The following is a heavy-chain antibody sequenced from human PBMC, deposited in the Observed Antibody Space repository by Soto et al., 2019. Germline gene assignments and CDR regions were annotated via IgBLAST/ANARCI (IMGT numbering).Heavy chain of an antibody. D-gene: IGHD6-6*01. V-gene: IGHV4-34*01. CDR3: ARDRMARAARPSAPFDY. J-gene: IGHJ4*02. CDR1: GGSFSGYY. CDR2: INHSGST. Sequence: SETLSLTCAVYGGSFSGYYWSWIRQPPLKGLEWIGEINHSGSTNYNPSLKSRVTISVDTSKNQFSLKLSSVTAADTAVYYCARDRMARAARPSAPFDYWGQGTLVTVSS.